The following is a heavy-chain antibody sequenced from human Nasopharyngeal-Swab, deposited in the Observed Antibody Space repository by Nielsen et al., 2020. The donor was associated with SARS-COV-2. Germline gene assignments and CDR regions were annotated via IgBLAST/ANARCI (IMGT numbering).Heavy chain of an antibody. CDR1: GGSISIGGYS. V-gene: IGHV4-30-2*01. D-gene: IGHD2-15*01. J-gene: IGHJ6*02. CDR2: IYHSGST. CDR3: ARVAVVVSYYYYGMDV. Sequence: SEPLSLTFAVSGGSISIGGYSLIWIRHPPGKGLEWIGYIYHSGSTYYNPSLKSRVTISVDTSKNQFSPKLSSVTAADTAVYYCARVAVVVSYYYYGMDVWGQGTTVTVSS.